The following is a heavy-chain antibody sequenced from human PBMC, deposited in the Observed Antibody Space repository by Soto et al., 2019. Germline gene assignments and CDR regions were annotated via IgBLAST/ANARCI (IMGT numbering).Heavy chain of an antibody. CDR2: VNPILSMA. CDR1: GDTFNFYS. D-gene: IGHD3-10*01. V-gene: IGHV1-69*02. Sequence: QVQLVQSGAEVKSAGSSVKVSCKASGDTFNFYSINWVRQAPGLGLEWVGRVNPILSMANYAQRFQGRVTLTADKYTGTAEMELSRLRSEDTAISYWASNYGSGYRSFDSWGQGDLVTVSS. J-gene: IGHJ4*02. CDR3: ASNYGSGYRSFDS.